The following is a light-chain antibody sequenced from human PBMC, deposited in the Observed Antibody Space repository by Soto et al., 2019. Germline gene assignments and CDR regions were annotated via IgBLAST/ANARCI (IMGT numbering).Light chain of an antibody. CDR1: QSVLYSSSNKNF. CDR3: QQYYITPFT. J-gene: IGKJ3*01. Sequence: DIVMTQSPDSLAVSLGERATINCKSSQSVLYSSSNKNFLAWYQQKPGQPPKLLIYWASIREFGVPDRFSGSGSGTDFTLTISSLQPEDVAGYYCQQYYITPFTFGPGTKVDIK. CDR2: WAS. V-gene: IGKV4-1*01.